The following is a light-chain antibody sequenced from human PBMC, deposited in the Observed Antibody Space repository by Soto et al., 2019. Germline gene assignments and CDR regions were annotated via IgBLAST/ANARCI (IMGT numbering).Light chain of an antibody. CDR3: LQDYNYPRT. J-gene: IGKJ2*01. CDR2: AAS. Sequence: AVQMTQSPSSLSASVGDRVTITCRASQAVRNDVDWYQQKPGKAPKLLIYAASHLQNGVPSRFSGSGSGTHFPLTISSLQPEDFATYYCLQDYNYPRTFGQGTKLEIK. V-gene: IGKV1-6*01. CDR1: QAVRND.